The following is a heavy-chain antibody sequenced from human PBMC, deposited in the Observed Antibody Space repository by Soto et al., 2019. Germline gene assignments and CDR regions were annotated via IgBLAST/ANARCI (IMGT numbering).Heavy chain of an antibody. D-gene: IGHD5-18*01. CDR2: INHSGST. J-gene: IGHJ4*02. CDR1: GGSFSGYY. V-gene: IGHV4-34*01. Sequence: SETLSLTCAVYGGSFSGYYWSWIRQPPGKGLEWIGEINHSGSTNYNPSLKSRVTISVDTSKNQFSLKLSSVTAADTAVYYCARGPQNTEGYSYHDYWGQGTLVTVSS. CDR3: ARGPQNTEGYSYHDY.